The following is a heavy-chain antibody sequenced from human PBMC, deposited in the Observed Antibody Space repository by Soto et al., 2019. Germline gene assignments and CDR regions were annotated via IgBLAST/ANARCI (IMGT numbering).Heavy chain of an antibody. Sequence: PGESLKICCKGSGYSFTSYWIGWVRQMPGKGLEWMGIIYPGDSDTRYSPSFQGQVTISADKSISTAYLQWSSLKASDTAMYYCARLNLGSDEYSSGWFVSFDPWGQGTLVTVSS. D-gene: IGHD6-19*01. CDR1: GYSFTSYW. CDR3: ARLNLGSDEYSSGWFVSFDP. V-gene: IGHV5-51*01. J-gene: IGHJ5*02. CDR2: IYPGDSDT.